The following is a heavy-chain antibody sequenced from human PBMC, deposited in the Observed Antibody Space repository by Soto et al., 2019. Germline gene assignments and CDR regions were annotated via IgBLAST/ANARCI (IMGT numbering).Heavy chain of an antibody. Sequence: QVQLQESGPGLVKPSETLSLTCTVSGASISGFYWSWMRKSDGKGLEWIGRIYATGTTDYNPSLQSRVMMSVDTSKKQFSLKLRSVTAADTAVYYCVRDGTKTLRDWFDPWGQGISVTVSS. CDR2: IYATGTT. CDR1: GASISGFY. V-gene: IGHV4-4*07. J-gene: IGHJ5*02. D-gene: IGHD1-1*01. CDR3: VRDGTKTLRDWFDP.